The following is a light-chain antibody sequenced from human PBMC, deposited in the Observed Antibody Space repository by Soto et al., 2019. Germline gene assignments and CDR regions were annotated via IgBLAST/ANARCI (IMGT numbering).Light chain of an antibody. Sequence: QSLLTHPPSSSGTPGQRVTISCSGSSSNIGINTVNWYQQLPGTAPKLLIYGTNQRPSGVPDRFSGSKSGTSGSLAISGLQSEDEADYYCAAWDDGLNGWVFGGGTKVTVL. CDR2: GTN. J-gene: IGLJ3*02. CDR1: SSNIGINT. V-gene: IGLV1-44*01. CDR3: AAWDDGLNGWV.